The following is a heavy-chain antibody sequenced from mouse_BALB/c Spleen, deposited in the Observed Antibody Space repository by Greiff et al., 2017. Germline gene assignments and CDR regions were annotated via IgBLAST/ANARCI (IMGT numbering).Heavy chain of an antibody. CDR3: ARVYYGYDGFDY. D-gene: IGHD2-2*01. V-gene: IGHV5-6-3*01. CDR1: GFTFSSYG. J-gene: IGHJ2*01. Sequence: EVQLVESGGGLVQPGGSLKLSCAASGFTFSSYGMSWVRQTPDKRLELVATINSNGGSTYYPDSVKGRFTISRDNAKNTLYLQMSSLKSEDTAMYYCARVYYGYDGFDYWGQGTTLTVSS. CDR2: INSNGGST.